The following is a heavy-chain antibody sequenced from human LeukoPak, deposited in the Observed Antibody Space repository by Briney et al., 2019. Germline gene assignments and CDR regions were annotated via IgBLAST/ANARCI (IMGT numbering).Heavy chain of an antibody. D-gene: IGHD1-26*01. Sequence: SETLSLTCTVSGGSIRSYWSWIRQPAGKGLEWIGRIYGSGSTDYNPSLKSRVTMSIDTSKNQFSLNLISVTAADTAVYYCARARRIRGANRERGDAFDIWGQGTMVTVSS. J-gene: IGHJ3*02. CDR2: IYGSGST. CDR3: ARARRIRGANRERGDAFDI. V-gene: IGHV4-4*07. CDR1: GGSIRSY.